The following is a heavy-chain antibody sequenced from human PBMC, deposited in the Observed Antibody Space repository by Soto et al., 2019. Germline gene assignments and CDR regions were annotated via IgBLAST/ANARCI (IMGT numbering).Heavy chain of an antibody. Sequence: QVQLVQSGAEVKKPGSSVKVSCKASGGTFSSYAISWVRQAPGQGLEWMGGIIPIFGTANYAQKFQGRVTISADESTSTAYMELSSLRSEDTAVYYCARRLPEYSSSSDLVLPYWYFDLWGRGTMVTVSS. V-gene: IGHV1-69*12. CDR1: GGTFSSYA. D-gene: IGHD6-6*01. CDR2: IIPIFGTA. J-gene: IGHJ2*01. CDR3: ARRLPEYSSSSDLVLPYWYFDL.